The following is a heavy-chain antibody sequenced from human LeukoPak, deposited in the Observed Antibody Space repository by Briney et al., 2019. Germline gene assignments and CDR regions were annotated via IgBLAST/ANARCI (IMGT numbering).Heavy chain of an antibody. CDR3: AKVVSSPVALGH. CDR1: GFTFSGYG. V-gene: IGHV3-30*02. Sequence: GGSLRLSCVASGFTFSGYGMHWVRQAPGKGLEWVAFIRYDGSNKYYADSVKGRFTISRDNSKNTLYLQMNSLRAEDTAIYYCAKVVSSPVALGHWGQGTLVTVSS. J-gene: IGHJ4*02. D-gene: IGHD6-19*01. CDR2: IRYDGSNK.